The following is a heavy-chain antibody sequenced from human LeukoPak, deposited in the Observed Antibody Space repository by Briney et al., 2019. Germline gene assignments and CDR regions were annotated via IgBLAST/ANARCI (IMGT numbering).Heavy chain of an antibody. D-gene: IGHD6-13*01. V-gene: IGHV4-4*07. Sequence: SSETLSLTCTVSGDSIRSYYWCWIRQSAGKGLEWIGRIYGSGSANYNPSLKSRVTMSVDTSKNQFSLELNSVTAADTAVYYCARDFGRSNWYWFDYWGQGSLVTVSS. J-gene: IGHJ4*02. CDR2: IYGSGSA. CDR1: GDSIRSYY. CDR3: ARDFGRSNWYWFDY.